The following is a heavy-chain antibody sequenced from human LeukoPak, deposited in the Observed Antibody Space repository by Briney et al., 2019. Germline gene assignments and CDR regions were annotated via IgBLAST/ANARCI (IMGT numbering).Heavy chain of an antibody. V-gene: IGHV4-39*01. J-gene: IGHJ5*02. CDR2: IYYSGST. D-gene: IGHD3-10*01. CDR1: GGSITSSSYY. CDR3: ARHLECGSGSFNWFDT. Sequence: SETLSLTCTVSGGSITSSSYYWGWIRQPPGKGLEWIGSIYYSGSTYYNPSLKSRVTISVDTSKNQFSLKLSSVTAADTAVYYCARHLECGSGSFNWFDTWGQGTLVTVSS.